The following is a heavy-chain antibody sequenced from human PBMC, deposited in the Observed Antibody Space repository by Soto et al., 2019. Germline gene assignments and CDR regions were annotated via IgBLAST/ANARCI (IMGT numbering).Heavy chain of an antibody. CDR1: GGTFSTYT. D-gene: IGHD2-2*01. CDR3: SIGSWSAETFDV. CDR2: IIPMLTAR. J-gene: IGHJ3*01. Sequence: QVHLVQSGAEVKKPGSSVKVSCKAAGGTFSTYTLIWVRQAPGQGLEWMGRIIPMLTARNSAQKFQGRVTLTADKSTSTAFMELTSQRSDDTAVYYCSIGSWSAETFDVWGQGTMVTVSS. V-gene: IGHV1-69*08.